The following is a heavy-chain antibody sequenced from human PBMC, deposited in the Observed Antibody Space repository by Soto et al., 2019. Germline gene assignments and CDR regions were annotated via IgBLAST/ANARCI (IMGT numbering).Heavy chain of an antibody. CDR3: ARERLVPTVWFDY. D-gene: IGHD4-17*01. Sequence: QVQLQESGPGLVKPSQTLSLTCTVSGGSISIGGYYWSWIRQHPGKGLEWIGYIYYSGSTYYNPSIKSRVTISVDTSKNQFSLKLSSVTAADTAVYYCARERLVPTVWFDYWGQGTLVTVSS. CDR2: IYYSGST. V-gene: IGHV4-31*03. J-gene: IGHJ4*02. CDR1: GGSISIGGYY.